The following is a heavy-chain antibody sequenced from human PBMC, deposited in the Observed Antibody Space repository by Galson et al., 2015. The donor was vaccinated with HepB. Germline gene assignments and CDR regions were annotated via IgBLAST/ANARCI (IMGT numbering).Heavy chain of an antibody. CDR2: ISYDGSNK. CDR1: GFTFSSYG. Sequence: PLRLSCAASGFTFSSYGMHWVRQAPGKGLEWVAVISYDGSNKYYADSVKGRFTISRDNAKNSLYLQMNSLRAEDTAVYYCARDSPLLLWFGELSGYYYYYGMDVWGQGTTVTVSS. CDR3: ARDSPLLLWFGELSGYYYYYGMDV. J-gene: IGHJ6*02. V-gene: IGHV3-30*03. D-gene: IGHD3-10*01.